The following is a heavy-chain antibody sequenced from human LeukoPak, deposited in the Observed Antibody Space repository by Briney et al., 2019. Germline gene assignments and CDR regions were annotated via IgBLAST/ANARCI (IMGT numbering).Heavy chain of an antibody. V-gene: IGHV3-9*01. CDR1: GFTFYDYA. J-gene: IGHJ4*02. D-gene: IGHD6-13*01. CDR2: ISWNSGSI. CDR3: AKDMAYSSSWYYFDY. Sequence: GGSLRLSCAASGFTFYDYAMHWVRHAPGKGLEWVSGISWNSGSIGYADSVKGRFTISRDNAKNSLYLQMNSLRAGDTALYYCAKDMAYSSSWYYFDYWGQGTLVTVSS.